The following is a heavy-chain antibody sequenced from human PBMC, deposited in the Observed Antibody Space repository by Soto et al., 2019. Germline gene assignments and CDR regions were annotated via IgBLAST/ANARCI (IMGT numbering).Heavy chain of an antibody. CDR3: ARPSSHVYYYMDV. CDR2: IYSGGST. J-gene: IGHJ6*03. Sequence: EVQLVESGGGLVQPGGSLRLSCAASGFTVSSNYMSWVRQAPGKGLEWVSVIYSGGSTYCADSVKGRFTISRDNSKNTLYLQMNSLRAEDTAVYYCARPSSHVYYYMDVWGKGTTVTVSS. CDR1: GFTVSSNY. V-gene: IGHV3-66*01.